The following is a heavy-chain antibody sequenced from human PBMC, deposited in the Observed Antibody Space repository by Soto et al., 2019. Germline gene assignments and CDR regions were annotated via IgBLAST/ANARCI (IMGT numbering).Heavy chain of an antibody. J-gene: IGHJ6*03. D-gene: IGHD6-13*01. Sequence: ASVKFSCKASGYTFTSYDINWVRQATGQGLEWMGWMNPNSGNTGYAQKFQGRVTMTRNTSISTAYMELSSLRSEDTAVYYCASRGYSSSGGRVYYDMDVWGKGTTVTVS. CDR1: GYTFTSYD. CDR3: ASRGYSSSGGRVYYDMDV. V-gene: IGHV1-8*01. CDR2: MNPNSGNT.